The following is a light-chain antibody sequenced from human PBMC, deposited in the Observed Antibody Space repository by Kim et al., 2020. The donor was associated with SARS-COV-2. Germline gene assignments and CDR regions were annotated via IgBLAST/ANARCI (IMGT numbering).Light chain of an antibody. V-gene: IGKV3-20*01. Sequence: LSVSPGDGATLSCRASQSVGRIVWYQKKSGQPPRLLIYDTSIRATGIPDRFSGSGSGTDFILIISRLEPEDFAVYYCQQYDDSPLTFGGGTKLEIK. CDR2: DTS. CDR3: QQYDDSPLT. CDR1: QSVGR. J-gene: IGKJ4*01.